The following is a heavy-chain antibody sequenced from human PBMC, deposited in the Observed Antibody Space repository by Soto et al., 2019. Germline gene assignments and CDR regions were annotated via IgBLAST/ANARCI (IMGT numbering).Heavy chain of an antibody. Sequence: QITLKESGPTLVKPTQTLTLTCTFSGFSLSTSGVGVGWIRQPPGKALEWLALIYWDDDKRYSPSLKSRLTSPEDTSKNQVVLTMTTMDPVDTATYYCAHRQRTVYFDYWGQGTLVTVSS. CDR3: AHRQRTVYFDY. D-gene: IGHD4-17*01. CDR2: IYWDDDK. J-gene: IGHJ4*02. CDR1: GFSLSTSGVG. V-gene: IGHV2-5*02.